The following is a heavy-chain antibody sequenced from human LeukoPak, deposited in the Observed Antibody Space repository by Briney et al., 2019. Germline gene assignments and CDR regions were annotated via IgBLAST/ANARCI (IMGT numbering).Heavy chain of an antibody. CDR3: AGDYWTSDAFDI. CDR2: ISSSSSTI. V-gene: IGHV3-48*01. J-gene: IGHJ3*02. Sequence: GGSLRLSCAASGFTFSSYSMNWVRQAPGKGLEWVSYISSSSSTIYYADSVKGRFTISRDNPKNSLYLQMNSLRAEDTAVYYCAGDYWTSDAFDILGQGTMGTVSS. CDR1: GFTFSSYS. D-gene: IGHD3-3*01.